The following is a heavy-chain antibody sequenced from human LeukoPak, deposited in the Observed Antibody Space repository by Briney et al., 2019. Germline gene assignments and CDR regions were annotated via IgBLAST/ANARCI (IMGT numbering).Heavy chain of an antibody. CDR3: ARGLYGGNPYWYFDL. D-gene: IGHD4-23*01. J-gene: IGHJ2*01. CDR1: GGSFSGYY. V-gene: IGHV4-34*01. CDR2: INHSGST. Sequence: PSETLSLTCAVYGGSFSGYYWSWIRQPPGKGLEWIGEINHSGSTNYNPSLKSRVTISVDTSKNQFSLKLSSVTAADTAVYYRARGLYGGNPYWYFDLWGRGTLVTVSS.